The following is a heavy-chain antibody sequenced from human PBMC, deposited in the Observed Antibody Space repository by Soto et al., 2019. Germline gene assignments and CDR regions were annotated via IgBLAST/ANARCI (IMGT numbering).Heavy chain of an antibody. CDR3: ARESHDILTGPPWVWYFDL. V-gene: IGHV4-34*01. CDR2: INDRGSI. CDR1: GGSFSGYY. D-gene: IGHD3-9*01. J-gene: IGHJ2*01. Sequence: QVQLQQWGAGPLRPLETLSLTCGVSGGSFSGYYWAWIRQSPGQGLEWIGEINDRGSINYNPSLKSRVSISVDTSTNHYSLTLRSVTAADAAVYYCARESHDILTGPPWVWYFDLWGRGTLVPVSS.